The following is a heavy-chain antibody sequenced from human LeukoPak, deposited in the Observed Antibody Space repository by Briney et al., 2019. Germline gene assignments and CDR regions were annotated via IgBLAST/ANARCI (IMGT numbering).Heavy chain of an antibody. CDR2: IRYDGSNK. Sequence: GGSLRLSCAASGFTFSSYGMHWVRQAPGQGLEWVAFIRYDGSNKYYADSVKGRFVISRDNSKNTLSVQINSLRAEDTAVYYCARAPGSLVSIAARPYYFDYWGQGTLVTVSS. J-gene: IGHJ4*02. CDR1: GFTFSSYG. CDR3: ARAPGSLVSIAARPYYFDY. D-gene: IGHD6-6*01. V-gene: IGHV3-30*02.